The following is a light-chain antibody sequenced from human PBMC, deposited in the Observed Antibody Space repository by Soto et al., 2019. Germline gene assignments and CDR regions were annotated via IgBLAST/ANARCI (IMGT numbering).Light chain of an antibody. J-gene: IGKJ5*01. Sequence: EIVLTQSPATLSLSPGERATLSCRASQSVSSSLAWYQQKLGQAPRLLIYEASDRATGIPARFSGSGSGTDFTLTINSLQSEDFAVYYCQQYDNWPPITFGQGTRLEI. CDR3: QQYDNWPPIT. CDR2: EAS. CDR1: QSVSSS. V-gene: IGKV3-11*01.